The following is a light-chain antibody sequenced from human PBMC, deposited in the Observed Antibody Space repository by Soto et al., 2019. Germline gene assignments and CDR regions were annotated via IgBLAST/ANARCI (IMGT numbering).Light chain of an antibody. CDR3: QQRHMWPIT. V-gene: IGKV3-11*01. J-gene: IGKJ5*01. CDR2: DAY. Sequence: EIVMTQSPATLSESPGERATLSCRASQSFRGLLAWYQQKPGQAPRLLIYDAYNRATGIPPRFSGSGSGTDFTLTISSLEPEDSAVYYCQQRHMWPITFGQGTRLEIK. CDR1: QSFRGL.